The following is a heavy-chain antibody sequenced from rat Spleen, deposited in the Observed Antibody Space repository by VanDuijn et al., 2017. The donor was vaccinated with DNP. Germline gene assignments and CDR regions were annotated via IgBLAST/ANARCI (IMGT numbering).Heavy chain of an antibody. CDR1: GYSITSSYR. CDR2: INSAGST. CDR3: AREVYNSGYPHYFDY. Sequence: EVQLQESGPGLVKPSQSLSLTCSVTGYSITSSYRWNWIRKFPGNKLEWMGYINSAGSTNYNPSLKSRISITRDTSKNKFFLPVNSVTTEDTATYYCAREVYNSGYPHYFDYWGQGVMVTVSS. V-gene: IGHV3-3*01. J-gene: IGHJ2*01. D-gene: IGHD4-3*01.